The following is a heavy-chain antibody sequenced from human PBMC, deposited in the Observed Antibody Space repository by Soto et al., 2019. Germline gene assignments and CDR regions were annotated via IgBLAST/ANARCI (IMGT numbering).Heavy chain of an antibody. CDR1: GFTFSSYA. CDR2: ISGSGGST. V-gene: IGHV3-23*01. Sequence: GGSLSLSCAASGFTFSSYAMSWVRQAPGKGLEWVSAISGSGGSTYYADSVKGRFTISRDNSKNTLYLQMNSLRAEDTAVYYCAKISSGWPVREYYYYGMDVWGQGTTVTVSS. CDR3: AKISSGWPVREYYYYGMDV. D-gene: IGHD6-19*01. J-gene: IGHJ6*02.